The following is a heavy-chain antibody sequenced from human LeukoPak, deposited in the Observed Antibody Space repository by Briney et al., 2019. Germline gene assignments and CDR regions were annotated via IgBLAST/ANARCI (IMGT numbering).Heavy chain of an antibody. CDR1: GESFSGYY. Sequence: SETLSLTCAVYGESFSGYYWSWIRQPPGKGLEWIGEINHSGSTNYNPSLKSRVTISVDTSKNQFSLKLSSVTAADTAVYYCARSHDILTGLHSLYFDYWGQGTLVTVSS. CDR2: INHSGST. J-gene: IGHJ4*02. V-gene: IGHV4-34*01. D-gene: IGHD3-9*01. CDR3: ARSHDILTGLHSLYFDY.